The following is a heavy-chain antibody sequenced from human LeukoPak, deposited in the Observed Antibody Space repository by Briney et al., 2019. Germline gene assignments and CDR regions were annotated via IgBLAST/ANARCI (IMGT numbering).Heavy chain of an antibody. Sequence: GGSLRLSCAASGFRLSNHAMHWVRQAPGKGLVWVSRINSDGSSTSYADSVKGRFTISRDNAKNTLYLQMNSLRAEDTAVYYCAREMVGFGELLRPGFDYWGQGTLVTVSS. D-gene: IGHD3-10*01. CDR3: AREMVGFGELLRPGFDY. J-gene: IGHJ4*02. CDR1: GFRLSNHA. V-gene: IGHV3-74*01. CDR2: INSDGSST.